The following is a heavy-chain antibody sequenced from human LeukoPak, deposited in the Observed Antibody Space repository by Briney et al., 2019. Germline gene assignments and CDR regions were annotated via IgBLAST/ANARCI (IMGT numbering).Heavy chain of an antibody. J-gene: IGHJ6*02. D-gene: IGHD3-9*01. CDR2: INHSGST. V-gene: IGHV4-34*01. Sequence: SETLSLTCAVYGGSFSGYSWSWIRQPPGKGLEWIGEINHSGSTNYNPSLKSRVTISVDTSKKQFSLKLSSVTAADTAVYYCARDAYYDILTGYPYYYYGMDVWGQGTTVTVSS. CDR3: ARDAYYDILTGYPYYYYGMDV. CDR1: GGSFSGYS.